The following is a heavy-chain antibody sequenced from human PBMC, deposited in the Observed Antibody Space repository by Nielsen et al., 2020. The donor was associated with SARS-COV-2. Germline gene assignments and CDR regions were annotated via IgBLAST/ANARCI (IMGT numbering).Heavy chain of an antibody. Sequence: GGSLRLSCAASGFTFDDYAMHWVRQAPGKGLEWVSGISWNSGSIGYADSVKGRFTISRDNAKNSLYLQMNSLRAEDTALYYCAKLGPSSSWNNDAFDIWGQGTMVTVSS. CDR2: ISWNSGSI. J-gene: IGHJ3*02. D-gene: IGHD6-13*01. CDR1: GFTFDDYA. V-gene: IGHV3-9*01. CDR3: AKLGPSSSWNNDAFDI.